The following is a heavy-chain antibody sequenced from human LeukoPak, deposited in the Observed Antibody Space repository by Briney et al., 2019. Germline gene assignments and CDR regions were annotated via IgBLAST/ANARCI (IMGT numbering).Heavy chain of an antibody. D-gene: IGHD6-6*01. CDR2: ISSSGTTI. J-gene: IGHJ4*02. V-gene: IGHV3-11*01. CDR3: AKGYSSSSGQRYYFDY. Sequence: SGGSLRLSCAASGFTFSDYYMSWIRQAPGKGLEWVSYISSSGTTIYYADSVKGRFTISRDNAKNSLYLQMNSLRAEDTAVYYCAKGYSSSSGQRYYFDYWGQGTLVTVSS. CDR1: GFTFSDYY.